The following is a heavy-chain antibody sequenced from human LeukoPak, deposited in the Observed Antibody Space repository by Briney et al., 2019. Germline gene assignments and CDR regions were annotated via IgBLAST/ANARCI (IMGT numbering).Heavy chain of an antibody. Sequence: GGSLRLSCAASGFTVSSNYMSWVRQAPGEGLEWVSVIYSGGSTYYADSVKGRFTISRDNSKNTLYLQMNSLRAEDTAVYYCARDQWSGSYFRDAFDIWGQGTMVTVSS. CDR1: GFTVSSNY. CDR2: IYSGGST. V-gene: IGHV3-53*01. D-gene: IGHD1-26*01. J-gene: IGHJ3*02. CDR3: ARDQWSGSYFRDAFDI.